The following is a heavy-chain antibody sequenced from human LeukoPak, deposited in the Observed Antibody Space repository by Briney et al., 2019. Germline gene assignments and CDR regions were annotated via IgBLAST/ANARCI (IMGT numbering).Heavy chain of an antibody. J-gene: IGHJ4*02. CDR1: GYTFTGYY. CDR2: INPSSGGT. D-gene: IGHD6-6*01. V-gene: IGHV1-2*02. Sequence: ASVKVSCKASGYTFTGYYMHWVRQAPGQGLEWMGWINPSSGGTNYAQKFQGRVTMTRDTSISTAYMELSRLRSDDTAVYYCAREVAARGFGYWGQGTLVTVSS. CDR3: AREVAARGFGY.